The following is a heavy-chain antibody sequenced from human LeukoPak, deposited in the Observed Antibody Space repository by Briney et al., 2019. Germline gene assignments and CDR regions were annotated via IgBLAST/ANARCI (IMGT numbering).Heavy chain of an antibody. CDR1: GYIFTSYG. J-gene: IGHJ6*03. Sequence: ASVKVSCKASGYIFTSYGISWVRQAPGQGLEWMGWISAYNGNTNYAQKLQGRVTMTTDTSTSTAYMELRSLRSDGTAVYYCARGYCSSTSCSTSHQYYMDVWGKGTTVTVSS. CDR2: ISAYNGNT. D-gene: IGHD2-2*01. V-gene: IGHV1-18*01. CDR3: ARGYCSSTSCSTSHQYYMDV.